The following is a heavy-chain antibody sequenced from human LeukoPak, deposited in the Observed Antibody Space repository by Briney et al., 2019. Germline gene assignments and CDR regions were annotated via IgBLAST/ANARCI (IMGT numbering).Heavy chain of an antibody. D-gene: IGHD3/OR15-3a*01. CDR3: ARHGTGLFDY. Sequence: PSETLSLTCTVSGGSMSSYYWSWIRQPPGKGLEWIGYIYYSGSTKYNPSLKSRVTISVDTSKNQFSLKLSSVTAADTAVYYCARHGTGLFDYWGQGTLVTVSS. J-gene: IGHJ4*02. CDR2: IYYSGST. V-gene: IGHV4-59*01. CDR1: GGSMSSYY.